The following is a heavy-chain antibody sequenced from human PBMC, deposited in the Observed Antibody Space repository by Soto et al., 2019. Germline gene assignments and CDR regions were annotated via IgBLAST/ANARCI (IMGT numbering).Heavy chain of an antibody. CDR1: GGSISSGDYY. CDR3: VRGTYYYGSGSFPYGMDV. Sequence: SETLSLTCTVSGGSISSGDYYWSWIRQPPGKGLEWIGYIYYSGSTYYNPSLKSRVTISVDTSKNQFSLKLSSVTAADTAVYYCVRGTYYYGSGSFPYGMDVWGQGTTVTVSS. D-gene: IGHD3-10*01. V-gene: IGHV4-30-4*01. J-gene: IGHJ6*02. CDR2: IYYSGST.